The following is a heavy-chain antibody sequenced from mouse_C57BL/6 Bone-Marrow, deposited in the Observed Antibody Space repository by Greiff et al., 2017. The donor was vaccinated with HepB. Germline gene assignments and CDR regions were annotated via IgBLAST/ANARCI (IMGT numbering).Heavy chain of an antibody. Sequence: VKLQQSGAELARPGASVKLSCKASGYTFTSYGISWVKHRTGQGLEWIGEIYPRSGNTYYNEKFKGKATLTADKSSSTAYMELRSLTSEDSAVYFCARGDWDANFDYWGQGTTLTVSS. CDR1: GYTFTSYG. V-gene: IGHV1-81*01. CDR3: ARGDWDANFDY. D-gene: IGHD4-1*01. CDR2: IYPRSGNT. J-gene: IGHJ2*01.